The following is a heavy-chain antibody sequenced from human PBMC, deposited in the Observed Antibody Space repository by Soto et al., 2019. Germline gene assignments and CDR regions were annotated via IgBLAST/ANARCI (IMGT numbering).Heavy chain of an antibody. CDR3: ASVYDSSGYDY. V-gene: IGHV3-21*01. Sequence: GGSLRLSCAASGFTFSSYAMSWVRQAPGKGLEWVSSISSSSSYIYYADSVKGRFTISRDNAKNSLYLQMNSLRAEDTAVYYCASVYDSSGYDYWGQGTLVTVSS. J-gene: IGHJ4*02. CDR1: GFTFSSYA. CDR2: ISSSSSYI. D-gene: IGHD3-22*01.